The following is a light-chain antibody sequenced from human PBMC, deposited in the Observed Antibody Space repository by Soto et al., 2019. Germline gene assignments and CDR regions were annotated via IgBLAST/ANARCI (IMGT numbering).Light chain of an antibody. Sequence: ESVLTQPQGILSLSPGDGATLSCRASQSVSSNYLAWYQQNPGQAPRLLIYGTSTRASGIPDRFSGSGSGTDFTLTITRLEPEDFAVYFCQQYGVSPATFGGGTKVDNK. J-gene: IGKJ4*01. V-gene: IGKV3-20*01. CDR1: QSVSSNY. CDR2: GTS. CDR3: QQYGVSPAT.